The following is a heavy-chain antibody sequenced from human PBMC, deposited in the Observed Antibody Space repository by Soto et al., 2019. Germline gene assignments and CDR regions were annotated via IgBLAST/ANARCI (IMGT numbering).Heavy chain of an antibody. CDR1: GYTFTTYD. D-gene: IGHD6-19*01. CDR2: INGYSGTT. CDR3: ARKMSGWPKFDC. J-gene: IGHJ4*02. Sequence: QVQVVQSAAELKKPGASVNVSCMTSGYTFTTYDITWVRQSPGHGLEWMVWINGYSGTTDYGQKFQGRVTMTTDTSRGIAFMELTRLNFDDTGVYFCARKMSGWPKFDCWGQGTLVTVSS. V-gene: IGHV1-18*04.